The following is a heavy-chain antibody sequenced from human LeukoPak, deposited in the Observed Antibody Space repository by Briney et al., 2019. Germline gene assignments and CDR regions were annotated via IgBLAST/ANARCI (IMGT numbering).Heavy chain of an antibody. CDR1: GDSISSYNYF. Sequence: PSETLSLTCTVSGDSISSYNYFWGWIRQPPGKGLEWPGSIYYSGNTYYNPSLKSRVTISADTSKNQFSLKVTSVTAADTAVYFCARASSGYYWDFDYWGQGTLVTVSS. J-gene: IGHJ4*02. CDR3: ARASSGYYWDFDY. CDR2: IYYSGNT. D-gene: IGHD3-22*01. V-gene: IGHV4-39*01.